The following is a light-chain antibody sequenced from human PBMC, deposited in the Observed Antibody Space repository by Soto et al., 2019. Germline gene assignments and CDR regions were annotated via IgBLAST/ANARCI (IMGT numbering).Light chain of an antibody. CDR3: GSWDSSLSAYV. V-gene: IGLV1-51*01. J-gene: IGLJ1*01. CDR2: DDN. Sequence: QSVLTQPLSVSAAPGQKVTISCSGGSSNIGGNSVSWYQQLPGTAPKLLIYDDNKRPSGIPDRFSGSKSGTSATLGITGFQTGDEADYYCGSWDSSLSAYVFGTGTKVTVL. CDR1: SSNIGGNS.